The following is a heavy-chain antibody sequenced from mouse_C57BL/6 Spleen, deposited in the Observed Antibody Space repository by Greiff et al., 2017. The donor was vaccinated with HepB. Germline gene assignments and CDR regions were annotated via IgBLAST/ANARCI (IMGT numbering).Heavy chain of an antibody. CDR1: GYTFTSYW. D-gene: IGHD2-4*01. J-gene: IGHJ3*01. V-gene: IGHV1-7*01. CDR2: INPSSGYT. CDR3: ARGDYDYDGVFAY. Sequence: QVQLQQSGAELAKPGASVKLSCKASGYTFTSYWMHWVKQRPGQGLEWIGYINPSSGYTKYNQKFKDKATLTADKSSSTAYMQLSSLTYEDSAVYYCARGDYDYDGVFAYWGQGTLVTVSA.